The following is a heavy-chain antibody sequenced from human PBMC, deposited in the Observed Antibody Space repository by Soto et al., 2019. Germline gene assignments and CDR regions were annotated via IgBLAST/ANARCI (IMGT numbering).Heavy chain of an antibody. D-gene: IGHD5-18*01. CDR1: GYTFTSYD. Sequence: ASVKVSCKASGYTFTSYDINWVRQATGQGLEWMGWMNPNSGNTGYAQKFQGRVTMTRNTSISTAYMELRSLRSDDTAVYYCAREVGYSYRVYYWGQGTLVPVSS. V-gene: IGHV1-8*01. CDR3: AREVGYSYRVYY. CDR2: MNPNSGNT. J-gene: IGHJ4*02.